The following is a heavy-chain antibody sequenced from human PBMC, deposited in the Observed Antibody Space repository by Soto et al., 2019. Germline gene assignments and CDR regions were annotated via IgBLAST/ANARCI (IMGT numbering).Heavy chain of an antibody. CDR1: GFTFDDYA. V-gene: IGHV3-9*01. CDR2: ISWNSGSV. D-gene: IGHD3-3*01. Sequence: EVQLVESGGGLVQPGTSLRLTCAASGFTFDDYAMHWVRQVPGKGLEWVSGISWNSGSVDYADSVKGRFTISRDNAQRTLYLQLNSLTPGDTGFYYCAKDFDFWSGVDYWGQGTLVTVSS. J-gene: IGHJ4*02. CDR3: AKDFDFWSGVDY.